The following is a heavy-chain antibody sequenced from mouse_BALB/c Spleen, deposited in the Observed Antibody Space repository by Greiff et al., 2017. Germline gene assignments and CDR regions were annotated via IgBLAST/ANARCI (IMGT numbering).Heavy chain of an antibody. Sequence: QVQLQQSGPELVKPGASVKISCKASGYAFSSSWMNWVKQRPGQGLEWIGRIYPGDGDTNYNGKFKGKATLTADKSSSTAYMQLSSLTSVDSAVYFCARGYYGSSYGYYAMDYWGQGTSVTVSS. CDR2: IYPGDGDT. CDR3: ARGYYGSSYGYYAMDY. V-gene: IGHV1-82*01. CDR1: GYAFSSSW. J-gene: IGHJ4*01. D-gene: IGHD1-1*01.